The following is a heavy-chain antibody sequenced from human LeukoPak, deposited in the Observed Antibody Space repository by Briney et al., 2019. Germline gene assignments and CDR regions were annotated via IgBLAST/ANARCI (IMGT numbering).Heavy chain of an antibody. CDR1: GFTFSSYA. Sequence: GGSLRLSCAASGFTFSSYAMHWVRQAPGKGLEWVAVISYDGSNKYYADSVKGRFTISRDNSKNTLYLQMNSLRAEDTAAYYCARVMAPEGLGYFDYWGQGTLVTVSS. CDR2: ISYDGSNK. J-gene: IGHJ4*02. V-gene: IGHV3-30*04. D-gene: IGHD5-24*01. CDR3: ARVMAPEGLGYFDY.